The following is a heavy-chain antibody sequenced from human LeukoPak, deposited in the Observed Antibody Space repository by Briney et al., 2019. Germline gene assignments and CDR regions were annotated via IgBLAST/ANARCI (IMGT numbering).Heavy chain of an antibody. CDR3: ATVREVTPGIAAAGLDY. D-gene: IGHD6-13*01. CDR2: IIPIVGTA. V-gene: IGHV1-69*13. J-gene: IGHJ4*02. Sequence: SVKVSCKASGGTFTSYAISWVRQAPGQGLEWMGGIIPIVGTANYAQKFQGRVTITADESTSTAYMELSSLRSEDTAGYYCATVREVTPGIAAAGLDYWGQGTLVTVSS. CDR1: GGTFTSYA.